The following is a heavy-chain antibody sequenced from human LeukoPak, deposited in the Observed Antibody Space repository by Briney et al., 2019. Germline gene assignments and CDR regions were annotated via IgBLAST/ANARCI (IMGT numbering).Heavy chain of an antibody. J-gene: IGHJ5*02. CDR3: ARGLNRVPAATNGFDP. CDR2: INHSGST. CDR1: GGSFSGYY. Sequence: SETLSLTCAVYGGSFSGYYWSWIRQPPGKGLEWIGEINHSGSTNYNPSLKSRVTISVDTSKNQFSLKLSSVTAADTAVYYCARGLNRVPAATNGFDPWAREPWSPSPQ. V-gene: IGHV4-34*01. D-gene: IGHD2-2*01.